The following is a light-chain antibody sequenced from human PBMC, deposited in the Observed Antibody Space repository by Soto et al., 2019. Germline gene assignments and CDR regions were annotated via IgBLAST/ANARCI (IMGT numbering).Light chain of an antibody. V-gene: IGLV2-14*03. Sequence: QSALTQPASVSGSPGQSITISCTGTSSDVGAYEYVSWYQQHPGKAPKLLIYDVSNRPSGVSTRFSGSKSGNTASLTISGLQAEDEGDYYCTSYTTRRLYFFGSGTKATVL. J-gene: IGLJ1*01. CDR1: SSDVGAYEY. CDR2: DVS. CDR3: TSYTTRRLYF.